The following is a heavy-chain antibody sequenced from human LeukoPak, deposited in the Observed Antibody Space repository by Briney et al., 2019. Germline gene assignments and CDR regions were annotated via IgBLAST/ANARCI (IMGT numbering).Heavy chain of an antibody. J-gene: IGHJ5*02. CDR2: INHSGST. Sequence: SETLSLTCAVYGGSFSGYYWSWIRQPPGKGLEWIGEINHSGSTNYNPSLESRVTISVDTSKNQFSLKLSSVTAADTAVYYCARIEGSYGANWFDPWGQGTLVTVSS. CDR1: GGSFSGYY. D-gene: IGHD1-26*01. V-gene: IGHV4-34*01. CDR3: ARIEGSYGANWFDP.